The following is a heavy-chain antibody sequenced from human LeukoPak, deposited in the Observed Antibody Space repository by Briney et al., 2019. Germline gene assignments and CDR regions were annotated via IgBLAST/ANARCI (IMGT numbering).Heavy chain of an antibody. CDR1: GFTFSSYS. D-gene: IGHD6-13*01. V-gene: IGHV3-21*01. Sequence: GGSLRLSCAASGFTFSSYSMNWVRQAPGKGLEWVSSISSSSSYIYYADSVKGRFTISRDNAKNSLYLQMNSLRAEDTAVYHCAREGTIAAAGNGPMGYWGQGTLVTVSS. CDR3: AREGTIAAAGNGPMGY. CDR2: ISSSSSYI. J-gene: IGHJ4*02.